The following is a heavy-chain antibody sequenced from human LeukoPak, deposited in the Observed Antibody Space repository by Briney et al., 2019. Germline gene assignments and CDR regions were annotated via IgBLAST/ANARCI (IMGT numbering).Heavy chain of an antibody. CDR1: GGTFSSYA. CDR3: ARGLRSYDFWSGYPKPNWFDP. Sequence: SVKVSCKASGGTFSSYAISWVRQAPGQGLEWMGGIIPIFGTANYAQKFQGRVTITADKSTSTAYMELSSLRSEDAAVYYCARGLRSYDFWSGYPKPNWFDPWGQGTLVTVSS. J-gene: IGHJ5*02. CDR2: IIPIFGTA. V-gene: IGHV1-69*06. D-gene: IGHD3-3*01.